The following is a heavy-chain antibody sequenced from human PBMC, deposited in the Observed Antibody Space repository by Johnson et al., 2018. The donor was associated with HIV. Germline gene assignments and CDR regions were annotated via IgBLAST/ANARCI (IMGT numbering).Heavy chain of an antibody. J-gene: IGHJ3*02. D-gene: IGHD2-2*01. Sequence: QVQLVESGGGVVQPGRSLRLSCAASGFTFSSYGMHWVRQAPAKGLEWVAFISYDGSDKYYADSVKGRLTISRDSSRNTLYLEMNSLRAEDTAVYYCAREGPAAYIWAFDIWGQGTMVTVSS. CDR2: ISYDGSDK. CDR1: GFTFSSYG. V-gene: IGHV3-30*03. CDR3: AREGPAAYIWAFDI.